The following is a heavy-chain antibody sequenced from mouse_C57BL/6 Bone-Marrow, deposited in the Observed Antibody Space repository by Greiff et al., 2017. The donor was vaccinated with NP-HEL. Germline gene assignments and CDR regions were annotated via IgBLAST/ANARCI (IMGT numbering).Heavy chain of an antibody. D-gene: IGHD1-1*01. CDR2: ISSGGSYT. CDR3: ARISDYYGSRGWYFDV. V-gene: IGHV5-6*02. J-gene: IGHJ1*03. Sequence: EVKLVESGGDLVKPGGSLKLSCAASGFTFSSYGMSWVRQTPDKRLEWVATISSGGSYTYYPDSVKGRFTISRDNAKNTLYLQMSSLKSEDTAMYYCARISDYYGSRGWYFDVWGTGTTVTVSS. CDR1: GFTFSSYG.